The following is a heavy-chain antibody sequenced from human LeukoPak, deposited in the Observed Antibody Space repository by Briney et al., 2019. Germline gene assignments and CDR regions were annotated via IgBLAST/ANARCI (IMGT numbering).Heavy chain of an antibody. J-gene: IGHJ5*02. CDR1: GYTFINYD. CDR3: ARRSLYCSGGSCYRRAWFAP. Sequence: GASVKVSCTASGYTFINYDINWVRQATGQGPEWMGWMNPKSGVTGYARKFQGRVTMTRNISINTAYMELSSLTSEDTAVYYCARRSLYCSGGSCYRRAWFAPWGQGTLVTVSS. V-gene: IGHV1-8*01. D-gene: IGHD2-15*01. CDR2: MNPKSGVT.